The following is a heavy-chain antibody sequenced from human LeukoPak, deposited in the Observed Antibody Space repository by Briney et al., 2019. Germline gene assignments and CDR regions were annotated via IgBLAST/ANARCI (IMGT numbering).Heavy chain of an antibody. D-gene: IGHD3-16*01. CDR2: IRYDGSNK. V-gene: IGHV3-30*02. J-gene: IGHJ4*02. CDR3: AKDVYDYVWGSYWGYYFDY. CDR1: GFTFSSYG. Sequence: GGSLRLSCAASGFTFSSYGMHWVRQAPGKGLEWVAFIRYDGSNKYYADSVKGRFTISRDNSKNTLYLQMNSLRAEDTAVYYCAKDVYDYVWGSYWGYYFDYWGQGTLVTVSS.